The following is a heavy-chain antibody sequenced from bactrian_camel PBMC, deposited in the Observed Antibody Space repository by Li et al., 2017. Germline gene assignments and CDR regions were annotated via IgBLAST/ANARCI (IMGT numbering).Heavy chain of an antibody. CDR3: AAELAGWGHGD. CDR1: GFKFSNYD. J-gene: IGHJ4*01. Sequence: VQLVESGGDLVQPGGSLRVSCATSGFKFSNYDFIWVRQAPGKGLEWVSAINSGGGSTYYADSVKGRFTISRDNAKKTLYLQMNSLKPEDTAMYYCAAELAGWGHGDWGQGTQVTVSS. D-gene: IGHD5*01. V-gene: IGHV3S40*01. CDR2: INSGGGST.